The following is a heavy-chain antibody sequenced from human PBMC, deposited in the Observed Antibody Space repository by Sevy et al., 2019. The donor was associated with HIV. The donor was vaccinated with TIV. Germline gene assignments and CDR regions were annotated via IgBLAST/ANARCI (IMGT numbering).Heavy chain of an antibody. D-gene: IGHD3-22*01. Sequence: GGSLRLSCAASGFTFRNYAMNWVRQGPGKGLEWVSTISGSGKSTYYADSVKGRFTFSRDNSKNTWYLQMNSLRAEDTAVYYCTKDQGGSSVYYPLGAFDIWGQGTMVTVSS. CDR2: ISGSGKST. CDR1: GFTFRNYA. V-gene: IGHV3-23*01. CDR3: TKDQGGSSVYYPLGAFDI. J-gene: IGHJ3*02.